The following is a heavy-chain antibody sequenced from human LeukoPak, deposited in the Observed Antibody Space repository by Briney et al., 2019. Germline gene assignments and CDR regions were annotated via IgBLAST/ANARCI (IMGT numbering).Heavy chain of an antibody. CDR2: ISGTGGST. V-gene: IGHV3-23*01. Sequence: GGSLRLSCAASGFTFSNYAMTWVRQAPGKGLEWVSGISGTGGSTYYADSVKGRFIISRDNSKNTLYLQMNSLRAEDTALYYCAKGDSSGWYDAFDIWGQGTMVTVSS. CDR3: AKGDSSGWYDAFDI. CDR1: GFTFSNYA. J-gene: IGHJ3*02. D-gene: IGHD6-19*01.